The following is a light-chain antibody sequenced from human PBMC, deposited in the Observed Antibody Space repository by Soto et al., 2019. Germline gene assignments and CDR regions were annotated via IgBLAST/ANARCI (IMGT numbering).Light chain of an antibody. CDR2: DAS. V-gene: IGKV3-11*01. CDR1: QSVSSY. J-gene: IGKJ4*01. Sequence: EIVLTQSPATLSLSPGERATLSCRASQSVSSYLAWYQQKPGQAPRLLIYDASDRATGIPARFSGSGSGTDFTLTISRLEPEDFAVYYCQQRSNWELTFGGGTKMEIK. CDR3: QQRSNWELT.